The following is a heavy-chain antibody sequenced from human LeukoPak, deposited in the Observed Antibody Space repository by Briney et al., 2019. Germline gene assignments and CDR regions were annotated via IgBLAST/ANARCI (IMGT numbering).Heavy chain of an antibody. J-gene: IGHJ3*02. CDR1: GFTFSSYA. Sequence: GGSLRLSCAASGFTFSSYAMHWVRQAPGKGLKWVAVISYDGSNKYYADSVKGRFTISRDNSKNTLYLQMNSLRAEDTAVYYCATSIYVAAFDIWGQGTMVTVSS. CDR2: ISYDGSNK. CDR3: ATSIYVAAFDI. V-gene: IGHV3-30*04. D-gene: IGHD2-21*01.